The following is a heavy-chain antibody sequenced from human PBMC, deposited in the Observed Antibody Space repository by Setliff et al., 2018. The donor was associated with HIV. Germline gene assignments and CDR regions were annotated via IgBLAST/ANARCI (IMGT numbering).Heavy chain of an antibody. J-gene: IGHJ4*02. CDR1: ENTFTRYW. CDR3: ARLVDTSGYYFDY. D-gene: IGHD3-22*01. V-gene: IGHV5-51*01. CDR2: IYAGDSDT. Sequence: GESLKISCKGSENTFTRYWIGWVRQMPGKGLEWMGIIYAGDSDTRYSPSFQGQVTISADKSISTAYLQWSSLKASDTAIYYCARLVDTSGYYFDYWGPGTLVTVSS.